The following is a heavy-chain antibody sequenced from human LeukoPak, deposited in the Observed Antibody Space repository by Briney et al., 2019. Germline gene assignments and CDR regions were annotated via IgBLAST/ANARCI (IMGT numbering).Heavy chain of an antibody. Sequence: PSETLSLTCAVYGGSFSDYFWSWVRQPPGRGLEWIGEINQSGSSTYNPSLKSRVTMSVDTSKNQLSLQMTSVTAADTAVYYCASIHQVRGSHTFDIWGQGTTVTVSS. CDR3: ASIHQVRGSHTFDI. CDR2: INQSGSS. CDR1: GGSFSDYF. D-gene: IGHD3-10*01. J-gene: IGHJ3*02. V-gene: IGHV4-34*01.